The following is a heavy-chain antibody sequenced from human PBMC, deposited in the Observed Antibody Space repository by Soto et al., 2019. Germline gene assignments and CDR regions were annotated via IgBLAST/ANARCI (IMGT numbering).Heavy chain of an antibody. V-gene: IGHV1-18*04. D-gene: IGHD3-16*01. CDR1: CFRFSKSD. CDR3: ARDFTGWPPDGVDS. J-gene: IGHJ4*02. CDR2: ISAHNGNT. Sequence: GASVKVSSKAPCFRFSKSDLTSVRPAPGQGLEWMGWISAHNGNTKYAQNLQGRVTMSTDTSTSTAYMELGSLTSDDTAVYYCARDFTGWPPDGVDSWGQGTLVTGSS.